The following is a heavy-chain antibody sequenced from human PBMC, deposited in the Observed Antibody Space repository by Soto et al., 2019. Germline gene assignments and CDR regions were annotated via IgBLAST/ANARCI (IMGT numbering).Heavy chain of an antibody. D-gene: IGHD1-1*01. V-gene: IGHV5-51*01. CDR3: ARRYNAYYFDY. Sequence: PGESVKISCKGSGYRVSSYWSGWVRQMPGKGLEWMGTIYPGDSDTRYSPSFQGQVTISADKSTTTAYLQWSGLKASDTAMYYCARRYNAYYFDYWGQGISVTVSS. CDR1: GYRVSSYW. CDR2: IYPGDSDT. J-gene: IGHJ4*02.